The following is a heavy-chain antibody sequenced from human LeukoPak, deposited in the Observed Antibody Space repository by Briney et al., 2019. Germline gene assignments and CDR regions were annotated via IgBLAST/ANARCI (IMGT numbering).Heavy chain of an antibody. CDR2: ISYDGSKT. Sequence: GGSLRLSCAASGFTFSLYGMHWVRQAPGKGLEWVALISYDGSKTYYADSVKGRFTISRDNSKNTVYLQVSSLRADDTAVYYCAKDSRGANFFGDFDYWGQGTLVTVSS. V-gene: IGHV3-33*06. D-gene: IGHD3-10*01. CDR1: GFTFSLYG. CDR3: AKDSRGANFFGDFDY. J-gene: IGHJ4*02.